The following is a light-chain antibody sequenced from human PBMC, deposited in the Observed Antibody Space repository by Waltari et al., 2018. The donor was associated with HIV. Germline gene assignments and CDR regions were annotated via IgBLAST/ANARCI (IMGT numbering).Light chain of an antibody. CDR2: LNNDGSH. CDR1: SGHSNYA. CDR3: QTWDTGMRV. Sequence: QVVLTQSPSASASLGASVKLTCTLSSGHSNYAIAWHHQQPGKGPRYLMKLNNDGSHNKGDGIPDRFSGSRSGAERYLTISSLQSEDEGDYYCQTWDTGMRVFGGGTKLTVL. J-gene: IGLJ3*02. V-gene: IGLV4-69*01.